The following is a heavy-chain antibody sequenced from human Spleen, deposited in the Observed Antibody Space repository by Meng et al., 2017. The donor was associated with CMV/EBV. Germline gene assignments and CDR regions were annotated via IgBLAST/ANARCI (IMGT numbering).Heavy chain of an antibody. V-gene: IGHV3-30*19. CDR1: GFIFSNYG. CDR2: ISYDGSNK. D-gene: IGHD6-19*01. CDR3: ARDSSAIDY. J-gene: IGHJ4*02. Sequence: GESLKISCGASGFIFSNYGMHWVRQAAGKGLEWVAVISYDGSNKYYADSVKGRFTISRDNSKNTLYLQMNSLRAEDTAVYYCARDSSAIDYWGQGTLVTVSS.